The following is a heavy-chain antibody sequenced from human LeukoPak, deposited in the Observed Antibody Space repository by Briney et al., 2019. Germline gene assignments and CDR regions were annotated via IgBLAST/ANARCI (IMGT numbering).Heavy chain of an antibody. CDR2: IRYGGSNK. CDR3: AKDFNSQLVLGY. J-gene: IGHJ4*02. Sequence: GGSLRLSCAASGFTFSSYGMHWVRQAPGKGLEWVAFIRYGGSNKYYADSVKGRFTISRDNSKNTLYLQMNSLRAEDTAVYYCAKDFNSQLVLGYWGQGTLVTVSS. D-gene: IGHD6-13*01. V-gene: IGHV3-30*02. CDR1: GFTFSSYG.